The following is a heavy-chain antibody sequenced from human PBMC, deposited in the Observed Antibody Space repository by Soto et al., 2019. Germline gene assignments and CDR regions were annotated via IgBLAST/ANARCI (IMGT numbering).Heavy chain of an antibody. V-gene: IGHV3-23*01. D-gene: IGHD6-19*01. J-gene: IGHJ4*02. CDR2: ISGSGDST. CDR1: GFTFSTYA. Sequence: PGGSVRLSCAASGFTFSTYAMNWVRQAPGKGLEWVSGISGSGDSTYYADSVKGRFTVSRDNSKNTLYLQMNSLRAEDTAVFYCAKERSSGWSFDYWGQGTLVTVSS. CDR3: AKERSSGWSFDY.